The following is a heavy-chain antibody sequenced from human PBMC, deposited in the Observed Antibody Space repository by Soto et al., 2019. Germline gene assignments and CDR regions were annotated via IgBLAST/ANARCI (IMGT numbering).Heavy chain of an antibody. D-gene: IGHD2-21*02. Sequence: EVQLVETGGGLIQPGGSLRLSCAASGFSVRTNYMSWVRQSPGKGLEWVSVFESGGSIYYADSVKGRFIISRDDAKNTVYLQMNYLRAEDTAVYYCARAGVTPDFFDYLGQGTLVTVSS. CDR3: ARAGVTPDFFDY. CDR1: GFSVRTNY. V-gene: IGHV3-53*02. J-gene: IGHJ4*02. CDR2: FESGGSI.